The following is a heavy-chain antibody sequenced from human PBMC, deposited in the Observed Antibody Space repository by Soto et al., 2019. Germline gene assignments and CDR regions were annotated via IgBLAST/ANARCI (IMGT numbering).Heavy chain of an antibody. CDR1: GYTFTSYG. Sequence: QVQLLQSGADVKKPGASVRVSCKASGYTFTSYGITWVRQAPGQGLECMGWISPHNGNTNYPQKFQGRVTMTTDTSTSTAYMELRSLRSDDTAVYYCARGSFGYYSYFGMDVWGQGTTVTVSS. CDR2: ISPHNGNT. J-gene: IGHJ6*02. D-gene: IGHD5-18*01. CDR3: ARGSFGYYSYFGMDV. V-gene: IGHV1-18*04.